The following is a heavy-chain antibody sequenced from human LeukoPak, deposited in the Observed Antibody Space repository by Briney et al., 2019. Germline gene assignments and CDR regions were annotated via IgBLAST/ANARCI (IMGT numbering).Heavy chain of an antibody. Sequence: GGSLRLSCAASGFAFSNYWMSWVRRAPGKGLEWVANIKGDGNEKYYVDSVKGRFTISRDNAKNSLYLQMNSLRAEDTAVYYCARDGAPDAHCSSTSCAIRWGQGTLVTVSS. CDR1: GFAFSNYW. J-gene: IGHJ4*02. V-gene: IGHV3-7*01. CDR2: IKGDGNEK. CDR3: ARDGAPDAHCSSTSCAIR. D-gene: IGHD2-2*01.